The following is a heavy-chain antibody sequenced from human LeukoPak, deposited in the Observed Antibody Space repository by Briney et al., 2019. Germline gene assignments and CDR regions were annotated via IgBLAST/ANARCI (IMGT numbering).Heavy chain of an antibody. Sequence: SETLSLTCAVYGGSFSGYYWSWIRQPPGKGLEWIGEINHSGSTNYNPSLKSRVTISVDTSKNQFSLKLSSVTAADTAVYYCARLIVVGTNWFDPWGQGTLVTVSS. CDR1: GGSFSGYY. CDR2: INHSGST. D-gene: IGHD2-2*01. J-gene: IGHJ5*02. V-gene: IGHV4-34*01. CDR3: ARLIVVGTNWFDP.